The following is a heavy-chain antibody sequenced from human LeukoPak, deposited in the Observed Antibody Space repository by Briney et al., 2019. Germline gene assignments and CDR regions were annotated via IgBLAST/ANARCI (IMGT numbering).Heavy chain of an antibody. V-gene: IGHV3-7*01. CDR2: IKQDGSEK. Sequence: GGSLRLSCAASGFTFSSYWMSWVRQVPGKGLQWVANIKQDGSEKYYVDSVKGRFTISRDNAKNSLYLQMNSLRAEDTAVYYCARASIAAGPYYFDYWGQGTLVTVSS. J-gene: IGHJ4*02. CDR1: GFTFSSYW. D-gene: IGHD6-13*01. CDR3: ARASIAAGPYYFDY.